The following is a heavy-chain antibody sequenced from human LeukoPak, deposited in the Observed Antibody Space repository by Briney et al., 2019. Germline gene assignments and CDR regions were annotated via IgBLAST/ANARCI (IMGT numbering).Heavy chain of an antibody. Sequence: SETLSLTCTVSGGSISSGGYYWSWIRQHPGKGLEWIGYIYYSGSTYYNPSLKSRVTISVDTSKNQLSLKLSSVTAADTAVYYCARAPYSSSWYYFDYWGQGTLVTVSS. CDR1: GGSISSGGYY. J-gene: IGHJ4*02. V-gene: IGHV4-31*03. D-gene: IGHD6-13*01. CDR3: ARAPYSSSWYYFDY. CDR2: IYYSGST.